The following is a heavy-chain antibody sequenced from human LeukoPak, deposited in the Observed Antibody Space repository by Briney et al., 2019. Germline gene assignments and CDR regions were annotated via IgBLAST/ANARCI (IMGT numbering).Heavy chain of an antibody. CDR3: VRWGDNKAFDY. CDR2: ISYDGSNK. CDR1: GFTFSSYG. D-gene: IGHD2-21*01. Sequence: PGRSLRLSCAASGFTFSSYGMHWVRQAPGKGLEWVAVISYDGSNKYYADSVKARFTISRDNSKNTLYLQLSSLRAEDTAVYYCVRWGDNKAFDYWGQGTLVTVSS. J-gene: IGHJ4*02. V-gene: IGHV3-30*03.